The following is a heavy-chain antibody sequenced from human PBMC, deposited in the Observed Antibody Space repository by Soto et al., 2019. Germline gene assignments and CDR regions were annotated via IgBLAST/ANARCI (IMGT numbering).Heavy chain of an antibody. Sequence: PSETLSLTCTVSGGSISSSSYYWGWIRQPPGMVLEWIGSIYYSVSTYYNPSLKSRVTISVDTSKNQFSLKLSSVTAADTAVYYCARPNGSGRTDYWGQGTLVTVSS. CDR1: GGSISSSSYY. D-gene: IGHD3-10*01. CDR3: ARPNGSGRTDY. CDR2: IYYSVST. V-gene: IGHV4-39*01. J-gene: IGHJ4*02.